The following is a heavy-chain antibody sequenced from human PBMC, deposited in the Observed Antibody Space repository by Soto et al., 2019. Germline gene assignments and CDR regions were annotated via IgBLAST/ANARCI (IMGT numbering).Heavy chain of an antibody. D-gene: IGHD6-6*01. Sequence: EVQLLEAGGGLVQPGGSLRLSCAASGFTFTSYAMSWVRQAPGKGLEWVSAISGSGGSTYYADSVKGRFTISRDNSKNTLYLQMNSLRAEDTAVYYCAKDEQLHKYWYFDLWGRGTLVTVSS. V-gene: IGHV3-23*01. CDR2: ISGSGGST. CDR1: GFTFTSYA. CDR3: AKDEQLHKYWYFDL. J-gene: IGHJ2*01.